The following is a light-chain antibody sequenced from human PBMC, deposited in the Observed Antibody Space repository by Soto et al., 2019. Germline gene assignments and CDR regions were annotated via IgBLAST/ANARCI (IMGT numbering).Light chain of an antibody. J-gene: IGLJ3*02. CDR2: GNS. Sequence: QSVLTQPPSVSGAPGQRVTISCIVSSSNIGAGYDVHWYQQLPGTAPKLLIYGNSNRPSGVPDRFSGSKSGTSASLAITGLRAQDEADYHCQSSDSSLSGWVFGGGTKLTVL. CDR1: SSNIGAGYD. V-gene: IGLV1-40*01. CDR3: QSSDSSLSGWV.